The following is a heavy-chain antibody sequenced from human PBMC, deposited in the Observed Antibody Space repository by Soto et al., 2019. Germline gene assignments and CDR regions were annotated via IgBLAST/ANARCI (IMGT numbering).Heavy chain of an antibody. CDR2: INPSGGST. J-gene: IGHJ4*02. D-gene: IGHD1-26*01. Sequence: QVQLVQSGAEVKKPGASVKVSCKASGYTFTSYYMHWVRQAPGQGLEWMGIINPSGGSTSYAQKFQGRVTMTRDTSTSTVYMELSSLRSEDTAVYYCARDRRLVGAPQEDFDYWGQGTLVTVSS. CDR1: GYTFTSYY. V-gene: IGHV1-46*01. CDR3: ARDRRLVGAPQEDFDY.